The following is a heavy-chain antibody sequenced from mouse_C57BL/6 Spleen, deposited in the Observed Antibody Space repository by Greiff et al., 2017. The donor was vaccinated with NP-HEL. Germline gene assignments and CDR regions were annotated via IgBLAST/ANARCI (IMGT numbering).Heavy chain of an antibody. V-gene: IGHV1-47*01. D-gene: IGHD2-1*01. Sequence: VQLQQSGAELVKPGASVKMSCKASGYTFTTYSIEWMKQNHGKSLECMVNFHLYNDDTRYNEKFKGKATLTVEKSSSTVYLELSRLTSDNSAVYCCAVIYYGKYYAMDYWGQGTSVTVSS. CDR1: GYTFTTYS. CDR2: FHLYNDDT. CDR3: AVIYYGKYYAMDY. J-gene: IGHJ4*01.